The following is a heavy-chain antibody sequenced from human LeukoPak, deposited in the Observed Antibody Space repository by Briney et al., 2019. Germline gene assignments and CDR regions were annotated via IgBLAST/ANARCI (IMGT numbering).Heavy chain of an antibody. CDR1: GGSFSGYY. CDR3: ARDARIVGATTWGDY. CDR2: IYHSGNT. V-gene: IGHV4-34*01. Sequence: SETLSLTCAVYGGSFSGYYWSWIRQPPGKGLEWIGTIYHSGNTYYNPSLKSRVTMSVDTSKNQFSLKLTSVTAADTAVYYCARDARIVGATTWGDYWGQGTLVIVSS. D-gene: IGHD1-26*01. J-gene: IGHJ4*02.